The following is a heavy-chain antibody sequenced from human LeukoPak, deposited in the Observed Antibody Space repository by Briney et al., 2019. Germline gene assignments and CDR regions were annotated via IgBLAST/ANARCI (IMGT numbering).Heavy chain of an antibody. J-gene: IGHJ4*02. Sequence: GGSLRLSCAASGFTFSSYSMNWVRQAPGKGLEWVSYISSSSSTIYYADSMKGRFTISRDNTKNSLYLQMSSLKTEDTALYYCVKDIGIALRGATFENWGQGTLVTVSS. CDR2: ISSSSSTI. V-gene: IGHV3-48*04. CDR3: VKDIGIALRGATFEN. CDR1: GFTFSSYS. D-gene: IGHD3-10*01.